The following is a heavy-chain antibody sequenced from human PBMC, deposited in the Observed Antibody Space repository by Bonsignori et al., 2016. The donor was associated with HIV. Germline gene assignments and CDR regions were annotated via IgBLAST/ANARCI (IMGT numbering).Heavy chain of an antibody. V-gene: IGHV4-59*01. J-gene: IGHJ4*02. D-gene: IGHD3-22*01. CDR3: ARAPYFLDSSGYYSKYYFHY. CDR2: IYYSGST. Sequence: WIRQPPGKGLEWIGYIYYSGSTNYNPSLKSRVTISVDTSKNQFSLKLSSVTAADTAVYYCARAPYFLDSSGYYSKYYFHYWGQGTLVTVSS.